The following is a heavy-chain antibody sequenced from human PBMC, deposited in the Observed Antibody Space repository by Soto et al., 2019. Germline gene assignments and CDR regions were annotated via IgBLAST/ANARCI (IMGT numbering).Heavy chain of an antibody. D-gene: IGHD2-15*01. CDR2: ISGSGGVT. J-gene: IGHJ4*02. Sequence: PGGSLRLSCTASGFKFSDYAITWVRQAPGEGLEWVSVISGSGGVTYFADSVKGRFTVSRDNSKNTVFLQLNNVRAEDSAMYYCARLVPSKLVDSWGPGTLVTVSS. CDR1: GFKFSDYA. V-gene: IGHV3-23*01. CDR3: ARLVPSKLVDS.